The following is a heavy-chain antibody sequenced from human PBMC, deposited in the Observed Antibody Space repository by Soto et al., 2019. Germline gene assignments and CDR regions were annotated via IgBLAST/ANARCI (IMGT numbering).Heavy chain of an antibody. V-gene: IGHV1-58*01. J-gene: IGHJ6*02. D-gene: IGHD3-22*01. CDR1: GFTFSSSA. Sequence: GASVKVSCKASGFTFSSSAVHWVRQARGHRLEWIGWIDVGSANANYAQMLQERVTIGRDMSTSTAYMELSSLRPEDTAVYYCARSYDSGGHYYYYYGMDVWGQGTTVTVSS. CDR3: ARSYDSGGHYYYYYGMDV. CDR2: IDVGSANA.